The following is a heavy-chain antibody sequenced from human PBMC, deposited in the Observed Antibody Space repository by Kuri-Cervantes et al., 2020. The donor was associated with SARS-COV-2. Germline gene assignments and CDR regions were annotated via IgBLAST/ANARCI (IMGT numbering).Heavy chain of an antibody. D-gene: IGHD3-9*01. CDR1: GFTVSSNE. Sequence: GGSLRLSCAASGFTVSSNEMSWVRQAPGKGLEWVSSISGGSTYYADSRKGRFTISRDNAKNSLYLQMNSLRAEDTAVYYCARGQVHYDILTGYITTGAFDIWGQGTMVTVSS. CDR2: ISGGST. J-gene: IGHJ3*02. V-gene: IGHV3-38-3*01. CDR3: ARGQVHYDILTGYITTGAFDI.